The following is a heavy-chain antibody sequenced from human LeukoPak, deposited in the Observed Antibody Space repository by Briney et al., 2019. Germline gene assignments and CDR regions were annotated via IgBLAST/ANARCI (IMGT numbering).Heavy chain of an antibody. Sequence: TSETLSLTCTVSGGSISSYYWSWIRQPAGKGLEWIGRIYTSGSTNYNPSLKSRVTMSVDTSKNQFSLKLSSVTAADTAVYYCARDQAVAGTSHFDYWGQGTLVTVSS. V-gene: IGHV4-4*07. CDR3: ARDQAVAGTSHFDY. CDR2: IYTSGST. CDR1: GGSISSYY. J-gene: IGHJ4*02. D-gene: IGHD6-19*01.